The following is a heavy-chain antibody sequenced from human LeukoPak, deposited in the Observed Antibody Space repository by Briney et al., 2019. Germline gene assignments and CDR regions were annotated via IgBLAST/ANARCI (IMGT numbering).Heavy chain of an antibody. CDR2: IYHSGST. CDR3: AREGGYDYVWGSYRYYYYYMDV. Sequence: SETLSLTCSVSGYSVSSGYYWGWIRQPPGKGLEWIGSIYHSGSTYYNPSLKSRVTVSVDTSKNQFSLKLSSVTAADTAVYYCAREGGYDYVWGSYRYYYYYMDVWGKGTTVTVSS. J-gene: IGHJ6*03. CDR1: GYSVSSGYY. V-gene: IGHV4-38-2*02. D-gene: IGHD3-16*02.